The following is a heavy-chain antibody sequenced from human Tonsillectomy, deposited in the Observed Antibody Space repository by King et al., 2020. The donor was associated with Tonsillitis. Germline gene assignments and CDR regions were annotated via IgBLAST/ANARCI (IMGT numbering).Heavy chain of an antibody. D-gene: IGHD6-19*01. V-gene: IGHV3-23*04. J-gene: IGHJ4*02. Sequence: VQLVESGGGLVQPGGSLRLSCAASGFTFSSYAMSWVRQAPGXGLEWVSAISGSGGSTYYADXVKGRFTXSRDNSKNTLYLQMNSLRAEDTALYYCAKSRGKGSGWYFGFDSWGQGXLXTVSS. CDR2: ISGSGGST. CDR1: GFTFSSYA. CDR3: AKSRGKGSGWYFGFDS.